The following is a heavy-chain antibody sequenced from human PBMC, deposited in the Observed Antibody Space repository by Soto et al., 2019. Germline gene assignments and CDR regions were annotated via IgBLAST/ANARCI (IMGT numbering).Heavy chain of an antibody. D-gene: IGHD1-26*01. V-gene: IGHV4-39*02. CDR3: AREGIEWELLGYYYYYGMDV. J-gene: IGHJ6*02. CDR2: IYYSGST. CDR1: GGSISSSSYY. Sequence: SETLSLTCTVSGGSISSSSYYWGWIRQPPGKWLEWIGSIYYSGSTYYNPSLKSRVTISVDTSKNQFSLKLSSVTAADTAVYYCAREGIEWELLGYYYYYGMDVWGQGTTVTVYS.